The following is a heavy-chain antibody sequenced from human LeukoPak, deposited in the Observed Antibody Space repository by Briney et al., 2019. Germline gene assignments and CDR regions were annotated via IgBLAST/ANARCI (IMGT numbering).Heavy chain of an antibody. V-gene: IGHV4-39*07. Sequence: SETLSLTCTVSGGSISSSSYYWGWIRQPPGKGLEWIGSIYYSGSTYYNPSLKSRVTISVDTSKNQFSLKLSSVTAADAAVYYCARGQGVTVIEVGENWFDPWGQGTQVIVSP. CDR2: IYYSGST. J-gene: IGHJ5*02. D-gene: IGHD3-22*01. CDR3: ARGQGVTVIEVGENWFDP. CDR1: GGSISSSSYY.